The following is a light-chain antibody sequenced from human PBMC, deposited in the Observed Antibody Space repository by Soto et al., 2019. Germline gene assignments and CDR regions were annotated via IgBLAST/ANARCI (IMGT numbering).Light chain of an antibody. CDR3: QQYNNWPPT. CDR2: GAS. CDR1: QGVSGN. J-gene: IGKJ5*01. V-gene: IGKV3-15*01. Sequence: EIVMTQSPATLSVSPGERATLSCRASQGVSGNLAWYQQKLGQAPRLLIYGASTRATGVPARFSGSGSGTEFTFTICSLQSEDFAVYYCQQYNNWPPTFGQGTRLEIK.